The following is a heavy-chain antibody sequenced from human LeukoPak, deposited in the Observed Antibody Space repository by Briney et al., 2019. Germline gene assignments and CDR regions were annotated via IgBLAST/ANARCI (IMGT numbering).Heavy chain of an antibody. J-gene: IGHJ6*03. V-gene: IGHV4-39*07. CDR3: ARTTEGGYTYGYFYYYYMDV. CDR1: GGSISSSGYF. D-gene: IGHD5-18*01. Sequence: SETLSLTCTVSGGSISSSGYFWGWIRQSPGRGLEWIGSNGGDTYYNPSLKSRVTISLDTSKSQFSLRLSSVTAADTAVYYCARTTEGGYTYGYFYYYYMDVWGKGTTVTISS. CDR2: NGGDT.